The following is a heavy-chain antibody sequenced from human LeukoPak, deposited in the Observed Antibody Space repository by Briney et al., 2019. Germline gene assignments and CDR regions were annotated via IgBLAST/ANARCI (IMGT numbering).Heavy chain of an antibody. CDR2: IWYDGSNK. J-gene: IGHJ4*02. CDR3: ARAVAGPGGDY. CDR1: GFTFSSYG. Sequence: GRSLRLSCAASGFTFSSYGMHWVRQAPGKGPEWVAVIWYDGSNKYYADSVKGRFTISRDNSKNTLYLQMNSLRAEDTAVYYCARAVAGPGGDYWGQGTLVTVSS. V-gene: IGHV3-33*01. D-gene: IGHD6-19*01.